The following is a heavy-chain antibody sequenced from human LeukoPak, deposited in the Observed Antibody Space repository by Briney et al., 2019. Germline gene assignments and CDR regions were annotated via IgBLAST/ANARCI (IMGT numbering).Heavy chain of an antibody. CDR2: ISGSGVNT. CDR1: GFTFSSHT. Sequence: GGSLRLSCAASGFTFSSHTMGWVRQAPGKRLEWVSGISGSGVNTYYADPVKGRFTISRDNSKNTLYLQMDSLRAEDTAVYYCAKAFGRATYDFWGQGILVTVSS. J-gene: IGHJ4*02. V-gene: IGHV3-23*01. CDR3: AKAFGRATYDF. D-gene: IGHD1-26*01.